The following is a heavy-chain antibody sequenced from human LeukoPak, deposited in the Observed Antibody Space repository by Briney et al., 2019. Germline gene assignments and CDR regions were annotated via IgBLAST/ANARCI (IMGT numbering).Heavy chain of an antibody. Sequence: SETLSLTCTVSGGSIRSSYYYWGWIRQPPGKGLEWIGYIYYSGSTNYNPSLKSRVTISVDTSKNQFSLKLSSVTAADTAVYYCASLQVGATSFDYWGQGTLVTVSS. D-gene: IGHD1-26*01. J-gene: IGHJ4*02. CDR2: IYYSGST. CDR3: ASLQVGATSFDY. CDR1: GGSIRSSYYY. V-gene: IGHV4-61*05.